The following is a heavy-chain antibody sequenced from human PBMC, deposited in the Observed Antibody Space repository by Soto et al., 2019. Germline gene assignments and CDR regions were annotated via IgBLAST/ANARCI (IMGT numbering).Heavy chain of an antibody. J-gene: IGHJ6*02. V-gene: IGHV3-30*18. CDR1: GFTFSSYG. Sequence: PGGSLRLSCAASGFTFSSYGMHWVRQAPGKGLEWVAVISYDGSNKYYADSVKGRFTISRDNSKNTLYLQMNSLRAEDTAVYYCANDRNFRIYYYYGMDVWGQGTTVTVSS. CDR2: ISYDGSNK. CDR3: ANDRNFRIYYYYGMDV. D-gene: IGHD2-15*01.